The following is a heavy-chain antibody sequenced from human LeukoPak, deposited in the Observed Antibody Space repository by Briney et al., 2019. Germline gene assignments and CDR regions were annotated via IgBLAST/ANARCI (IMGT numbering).Heavy chain of an antibody. J-gene: IGHJ6*03. Sequence: GESLKISCTGSGYSFTSYWIGWVRQMPGKGLEWMGIIYPGDSDTRYSPSFQGQVTISADKSISTAYLQWSSLKASDTAMYYCARQWRLRATVTTHYYYYHYMDVWGKGTTVTVSS. CDR1: GYSFTSYW. D-gene: IGHD4-11*01. V-gene: IGHV5-51*01. CDR3: ARQWRLRATVTTHYYYYHYMDV. CDR2: IYPGDSDT.